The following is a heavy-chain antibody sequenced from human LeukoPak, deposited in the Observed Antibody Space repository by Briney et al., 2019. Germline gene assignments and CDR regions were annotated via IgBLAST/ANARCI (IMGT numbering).Heavy chain of an antibody. J-gene: IGHJ4*02. V-gene: IGHV3-7*01. CDR2: IKQDGSEK. CDR3: ARFSPGGYYDILTGYYNAYSDY. Sequence: GGSLRLSCAASGFTFSNYWMSWVRQAPGKGLEWVANIKQDGSEKYYVDSVKGRFIISRDNAKKLLYLQMNSLRAEDTAVYYCARFSPGGYYDILTGYYNAYSDYWGQGTLVTVSP. CDR1: GFTFSNYW. D-gene: IGHD3-9*01.